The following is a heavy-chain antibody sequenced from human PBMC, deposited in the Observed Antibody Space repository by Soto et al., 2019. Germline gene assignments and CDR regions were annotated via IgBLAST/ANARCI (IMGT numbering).Heavy chain of an antibody. CDR2: IYPGDSDT. J-gene: IGHJ3*02. D-gene: IGHD4-17*01. CDR1: GYSFTSYW. V-gene: IGHV5-51*01. Sequence: GESLKISCKGSGYSFTSYWIGWVRQMPGKGLEWMGIIYPGDSDTRYSPSFQGQVTISADKSISTAYLQWSSLKASDTAMYYCATATHYGDLYRAFDIWGQGTMVTVSS. CDR3: ATATHYGDLYRAFDI.